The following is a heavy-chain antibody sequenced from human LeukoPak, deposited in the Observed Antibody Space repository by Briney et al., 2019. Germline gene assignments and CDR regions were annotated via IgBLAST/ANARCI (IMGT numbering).Heavy chain of an antibody. Sequence: GGSLRLSCAASGFTFSNAWMNWVRQAPGKGLEWVGRIKSKTDGGTTDYAAPVKGRFTISRDDSKNTLYLQMNSLKAEDTAVYYCTTDGCSSTSCYAPWGQGTLVTVSS. V-gene: IGHV3-15*07. D-gene: IGHD2-2*01. CDR2: IKSKTDGGTT. CDR3: TTDGCSSTSCYAP. J-gene: IGHJ5*02. CDR1: GFTFSNAW.